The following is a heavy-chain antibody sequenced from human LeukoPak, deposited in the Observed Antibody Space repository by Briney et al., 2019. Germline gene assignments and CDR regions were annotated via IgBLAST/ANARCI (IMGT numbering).Heavy chain of an antibody. Sequence: SETLSLTCTVSGGSISSSSYYWGWIRQPPGKGLEWIGSIYYSGSTYYNPSLKSRVTISVDTSKNQFSLKLSSVTAADTAVYYCARQEEQGLRGYSYGSSPYFDYWGQGTLVTVSS. CDR2: IYYSGST. J-gene: IGHJ4*02. V-gene: IGHV4-39*01. CDR1: GGSISSSSYY. D-gene: IGHD5-18*01. CDR3: ARQEEQGLRGYSYGSSPYFDY.